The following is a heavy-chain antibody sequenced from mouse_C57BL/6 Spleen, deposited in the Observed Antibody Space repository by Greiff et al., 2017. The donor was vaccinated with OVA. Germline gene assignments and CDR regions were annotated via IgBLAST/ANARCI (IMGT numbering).Heavy chain of an antibody. CDR2: IDPANGNT. V-gene: IGHV14-3*01. J-gene: IGHJ4*01. D-gene: IGHD3-2*02. Sequence: EVQGVESVAELVRPGASVKLSCTASGFNIKNTYMHWVKQRPEQGLEWIGRIDPANGNTKYAPKFQGKATITADTSSNTAYMQLSSLTSEDTAIYYCARGSGYRDYYAMDYWGQGTSVTVSS. CDR3: ARGSGYRDYYAMDY. CDR1: GFNIKNTY.